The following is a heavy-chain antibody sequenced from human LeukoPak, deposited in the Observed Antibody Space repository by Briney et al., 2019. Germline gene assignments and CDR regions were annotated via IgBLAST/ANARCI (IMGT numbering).Heavy chain of an antibody. CDR2: IQSGGAT. V-gene: IGHV3-66*01. J-gene: IGHJ3*01. CDR3: ASRVIAVAGLDSFDV. Sequence: PGGSLRLSCAASGFAVSSNYISWVRQAPGKGLEWASVIQSGGATFYAGFVKGRFTISSDYSPNTVFLQMNGPKPEDTAIYYCASRVIAVAGLDSFDVWGQGTRVTVSS. D-gene: IGHD6-19*01. CDR1: GFAVSSNY.